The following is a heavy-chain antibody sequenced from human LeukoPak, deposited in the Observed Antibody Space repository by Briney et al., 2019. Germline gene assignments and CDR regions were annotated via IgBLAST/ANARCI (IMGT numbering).Heavy chain of an antibody. V-gene: IGHV3-21*01. CDR2: ISSSSSYI. J-gene: IGHJ4*02. CDR3: AREDLDTAMVSN. Sequence: GGSLRLSCAASGFTFSSYSMNWVRQAPGKGLEWVSSISSSSSYIYYADSVKGRFTISRDNAKNSLYLQMNSLRAEDTAVYYCAREDLDTAMVSNWGQGTLVTVSS. CDR1: GFTFSSYS. D-gene: IGHD5-18*01.